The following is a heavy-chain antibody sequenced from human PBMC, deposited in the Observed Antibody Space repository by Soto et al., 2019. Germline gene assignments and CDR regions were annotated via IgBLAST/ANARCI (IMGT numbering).Heavy chain of an antibody. CDR2: ISYSGSP. CDR3: ARRNSGYDS. J-gene: IGHJ4*02. CDR1: GGSINSYY. D-gene: IGHD5-12*01. V-gene: IGHV4-59*12. Sequence: SETLSLTCAVSGGSINSYYWSWIRQPPGKGLEWIGYISYSGSPNYSPSFQGQVTISADKSISTAYLQWSSLKASDTAMYYCARRNSGYDSWGQGTLVTVSS.